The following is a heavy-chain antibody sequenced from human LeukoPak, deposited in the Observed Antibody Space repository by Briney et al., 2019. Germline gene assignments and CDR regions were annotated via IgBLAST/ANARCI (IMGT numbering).Heavy chain of an antibody. D-gene: IGHD6-13*01. CDR3: ARRPDYSSSWYSGRQAWFDP. CDR1: GGSFSGYY. V-gene: IGHV4-34*01. J-gene: IGHJ5*02. CDR2: INHSGST. Sequence: PSETLSLTCAVYGGSFSGYYWSWIRQPPGKGLEWIGEINHSGSTNYNPSLKSRVTISVDTSKNQFSLKLSSMTAADTAVYYCARRPDYSSSWYSGRQAWFDPWGQGTLVTVSS.